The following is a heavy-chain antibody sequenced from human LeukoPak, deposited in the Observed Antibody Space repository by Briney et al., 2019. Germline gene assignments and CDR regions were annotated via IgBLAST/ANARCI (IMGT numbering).Heavy chain of an antibody. CDR3: VRESIRGTRDFDY. CDR2: ISSGSRTI. J-gene: IGHJ4*02. D-gene: IGHD2-21*01. V-gene: IGHV3-11*04. Sequence: GGSLRLSCAASGFTFSDYYMSWIRQAPGKGLEWVSYISSGSRTIFYADSVKGRSTISRDNAKNSLYLQMNSLRAEDTAVCYCVRESIRGTRDFDYWGQGTLVTVSS. CDR1: GFTFSDYY.